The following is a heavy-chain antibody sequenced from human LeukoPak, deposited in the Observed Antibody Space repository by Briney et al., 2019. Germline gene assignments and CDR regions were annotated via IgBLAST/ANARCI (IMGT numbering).Heavy chain of an antibody. CDR2: IIPIFGTA. J-gene: IGHJ5*02. CDR3: AREGQWLVKGWFDP. D-gene: IGHD6-19*01. CDR1: GGTFSSYA. V-gene: IGHV1-69*06. Sequence: SVKVSCKASGGTFSSYAISWVRQAPGQGLEWMGGIIPIFGTANYAQKFQGRVTITADKSTSTAYMELSSLRSEDTAAYYCAREGQWLVKGWFDPWGQGTLVTVSS.